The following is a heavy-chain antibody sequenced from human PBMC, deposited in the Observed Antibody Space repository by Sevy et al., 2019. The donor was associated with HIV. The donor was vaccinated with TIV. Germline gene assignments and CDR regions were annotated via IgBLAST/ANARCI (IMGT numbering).Heavy chain of an antibody. CDR1: GFTFSSYG. V-gene: IGHV3-33*01. J-gene: IGHJ4*02. CDR2: IWYDGSNK. D-gene: IGHD3-10*01. CDR3: ARDKLSHVMVTMVRGALSYYFDY. Sequence: GGSLRLSCAASGFTFSSYGMHWVRQAPGKGLEWMAVIWYDGSNKYYADSVKGRFTISRDNSKNMLYLQMNSLRAEDTAVYYCARDKLSHVMVTMVRGALSYYFDYWGQGTLVTVSS.